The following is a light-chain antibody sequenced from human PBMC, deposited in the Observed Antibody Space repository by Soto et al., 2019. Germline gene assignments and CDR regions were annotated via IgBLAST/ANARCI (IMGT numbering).Light chain of an antibody. CDR1: ASNVGSTY. J-gene: IGLJ2*01. CDR3: ASWDNDLNGPI. Sequence: VLTQPPSASGTPGQRVSISCSGSASNVGSTYVFWYQQLPGAAPALLIYRNNQRPSGVSDRFSGSKSGTSASLAISGLQVDDEADYYCASWDNDLNGPIFGGGTKLTVL. V-gene: IGLV1-47*01. CDR2: RNN.